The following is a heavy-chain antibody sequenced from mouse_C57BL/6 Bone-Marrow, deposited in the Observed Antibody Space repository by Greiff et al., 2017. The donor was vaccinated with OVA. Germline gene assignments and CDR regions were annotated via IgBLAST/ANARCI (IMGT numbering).Heavy chain of an antibody. CDR1: GFNIKDDD. CDR3: TIYGSSYGY. Sequence: EVMLVESGAELVRPGASVKLSCTASGFNIKDDDMHWVKQRPEQGLEWIGWIDPENGDTEYASKFQGKATITADTSSNTAYLQLSSLTSEDTAVYYCTIYGSSYGYWGQGTTLTVSS. D-gene: IGHD1-1*01. V-gene: IGHV14-4*01. J-gene: IGHJ2*01. CDR2: IDPENGDT.